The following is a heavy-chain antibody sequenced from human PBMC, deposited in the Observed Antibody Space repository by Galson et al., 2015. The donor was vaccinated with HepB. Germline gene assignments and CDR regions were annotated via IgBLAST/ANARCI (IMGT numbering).Heavy chain of an antibody. V-gene: IGHV1-18*04. D-gene: IGHD5-12*01. CDR1: GYTFTSYG. CDR3: ARDNRVATMGYADYYYGMDV. J-gene: IGHJ6*02. CDR2: ISAYNGNT. Sequence: SVKVSCKASGYTFTSYGISWVRQAPGQGLEWMGWISAYNGNTNYAQKLQGRVTMTTDTSTSTAYMELRSLRSDDTAVYYCARDNRVATMGYADYYYGMDVWGQGTTVTVSS.